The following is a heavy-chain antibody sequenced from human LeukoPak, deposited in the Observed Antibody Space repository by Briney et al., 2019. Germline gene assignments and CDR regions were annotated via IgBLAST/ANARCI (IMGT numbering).Heavy chain of an antibody. J-gene: IGHJ6*03. CDR2: INPNSGGT. CDR1: GGTFSSYA. D-gene: IGHD1-26*01. CDR3: ARDGNYYYYYMDV. V-gene: IGHV1-2*02. Sequence: ASVKVSCRASGGTFSSYAISWVRQAPGQGLEWMGWINPNSGGTNYAQKFQGRVTMTRDTSISTAYMELSRLRSDDTAVYYCARDGNYYYYYMDVWGKGTTVTISS.